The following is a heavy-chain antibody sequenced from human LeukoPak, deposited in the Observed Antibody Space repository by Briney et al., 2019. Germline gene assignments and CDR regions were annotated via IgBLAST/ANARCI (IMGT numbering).Heavy chain of an antibody. CDR3: ARGGDIVVVVAATGFDY. CDR1: GGSFSGYY. J-gene: IGHJ4*02. D-gene: IGHD2-15*01. Sequence: SETLSLTCAVYGGSFSGYYCSWIRQPPGKALEWIGEINHSGSTNYNPSLKSRVTISVDTSKNQFSLKLSSVTAADTAVYYCARGGDIVVVVAATGFDYWGQGTLVTVSS. V-gene: IGHV4-34*01. CDR2: INHSGST.